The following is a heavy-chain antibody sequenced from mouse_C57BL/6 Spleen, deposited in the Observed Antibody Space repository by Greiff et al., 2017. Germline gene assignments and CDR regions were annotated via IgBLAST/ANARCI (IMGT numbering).Heavy chain of an antibody. V-gene: IGHV1-20*01. D-gene: IGHD2-1*01. CDR2: INPYNGDT. CDR1: GYSFTGYF. Sequence: EVQLKESGPELVKPGDSVKISCKASGYSFTGYFMNWVMQSHGKSLEWIGRINPYNGDTFYNQKFKGKATLTVDKSSSTAHMELRSLTSEDSAVYYCARSGNYYWYFDVWGTGTTVTVSS. CDR3: ARSGNYYWYFDV. J-gene: IGHJ1*03.